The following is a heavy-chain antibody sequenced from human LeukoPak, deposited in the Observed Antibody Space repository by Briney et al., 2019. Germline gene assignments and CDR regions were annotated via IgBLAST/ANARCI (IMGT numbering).Heavy chain of an antibody. CDR3: ASPDSTPSKYFDY. CDR2: INQDGSDT. D-gene: IGHD2-2*01. V-gene: IGHV3-7*02. CDR1: GFTFNSYW. Sequence: GGSLRLSCAASGFTFNSYWMTWVRQAPGKGLEWVANINQDGSDTYYADSVKGRFTISRDNAKNSLYLQMNSLRAEDTAVYYCASPDSTPSKYFDYWGQGTLVTVSS. J-gene: IGHJ4*02.